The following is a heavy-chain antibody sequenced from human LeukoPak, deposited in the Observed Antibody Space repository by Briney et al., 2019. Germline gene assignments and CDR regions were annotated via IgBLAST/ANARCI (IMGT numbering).Heavy chain of an antibody. Sequence: PSETLCLACTVSGGSISSYYWSWIRQPPGKGLEWIGYIYYSGSTNYNPSLKSRVTISVDTSKNQFSLKLSSVTAADTAVYYCARQKGSGSYSFDSWGQGTLVTVSS. J-gene: IGHJ5*01. CDR1: GGSISSYY. CDR2: IYYSGST. D-gene: IGHD3-10*01. CDR3: ARQKGSGSYSFDS. V-gene: IGHV4-59*01.